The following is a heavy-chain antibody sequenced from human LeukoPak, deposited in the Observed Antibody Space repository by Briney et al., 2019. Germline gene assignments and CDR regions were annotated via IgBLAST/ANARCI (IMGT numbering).Heavy chain of an antibody. CDR2: VSHDSRTQ. V-gene: IGHV3-30*10. Sequence: PGGSLRLSCAASGFSLSTYAMHWVRQAPSKGLEWVAVVSHDSRTQFYTDSLKGRFTISRDNSKNTLYLQMNGLRTDDTAVYYCARAIVGTENFDYWGQGTLVTVSS. CDR3: ARAIVGTENFDY. J-gene: IGHJ4*02. D-gene: IGHD5-12*01. CDR1: GFSLSTYA.